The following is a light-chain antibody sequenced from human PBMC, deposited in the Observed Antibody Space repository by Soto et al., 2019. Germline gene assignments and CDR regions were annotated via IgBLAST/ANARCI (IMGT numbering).Light chain of an antibody. CDR2: TAS. J-gene: IGKJ4*01. CDR1: QAISSD. CDR3: QQLSTYPFT. Sequence: IQLTQSPPSLSASVGDRVTITCRASQAISSDLAWYQVKPGKAPNLLIYTASTLKTGVPSRFSGSGSGTDFTLTISSLQPEDFATYYCQQLSTYPFTFGGGSNVDIQ. V-gene: IGKV1-9*01.